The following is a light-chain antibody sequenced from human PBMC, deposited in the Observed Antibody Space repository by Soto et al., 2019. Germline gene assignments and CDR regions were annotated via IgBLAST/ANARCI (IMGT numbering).Light chain of an antibody. V-gene: IGKV3-11*01. Sequence: EIVLTQSPATLSLSPGERATLSCRASQSVGSYLAWYRQKPGQAPRLLIYDASNRATGIPARFSGSGSGTDFTLTIRSLEPEDVAVYYCQQRANWPPKVTFGGGTKVQIK. J-gene: IGKJ4*01. CDR1: QSVGSY. CDR2: DAS. CDR3: QQRANWPPKVT.